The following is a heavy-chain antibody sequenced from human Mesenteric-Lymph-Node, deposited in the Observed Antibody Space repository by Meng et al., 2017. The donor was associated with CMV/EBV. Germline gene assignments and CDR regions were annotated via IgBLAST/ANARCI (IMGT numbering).Heavy chain of an antibody. CDR1: GYSFIGYY. J-gene: IGHJ4*02. CDR3: ARVYCSGTSCYAPRLDS. V-gene: IGHV1-2*02. D-gene: IGHD2-2*01. Sequence: ASVKVSCKASGYSFIGYYIHWVRQAPGQGFEWLGYINPYNGGTNYAQKFQGRVTMTRDTSINTAYMDMTSLTSDDTAMYYCARVYCSGTSCYAPRLDSWGQGTLVTVSS. CDR2: INPYNGGT.